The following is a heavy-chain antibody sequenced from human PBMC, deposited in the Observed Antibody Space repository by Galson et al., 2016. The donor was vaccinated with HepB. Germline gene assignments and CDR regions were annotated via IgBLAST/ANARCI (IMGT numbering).Heavy chain of an antibody. J-gene: IGHJ6*02. D-gene: IGHD6-13*01. CDR2: INHSGNT. CDR1: GGSISSSNHH. Sequence: SETLSLTCTVSGGSISSSNHHWGWLRQPPGKGLEWIGEINHSGNTNYSPSLKSRVTMSLDTSKNQFSLRLSSVTAADTAVYYCAREKSRSWYGDSFYGMDVWGQGTTVTVSS. V-gene: IGHV4-39*07. CDR3: AREKSRSWYGDSFYGMDV.